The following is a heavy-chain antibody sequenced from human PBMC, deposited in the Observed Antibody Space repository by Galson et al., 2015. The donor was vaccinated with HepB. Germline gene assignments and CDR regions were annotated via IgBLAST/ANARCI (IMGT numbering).Heavy chain of an antibody. J-gene: IGHJ6*02. CDR2: IIPILGIA. V-gene: IGHV1-69*04. Sequence: SVKVSCKASGGTFSSYAISWVRQAPGQGLEWMGRIIPILGIANYAQKFQGRVTITADKSTSTAYMELSSLRSEDTAVYYCARGGYGDYVYYYYYGMDVWGQGTTVTVPS. CDR3: ARGGYGDYVYYYYYGMDV. D-gene: IGHD4-17*01. CDR1: GGTFSSYA.